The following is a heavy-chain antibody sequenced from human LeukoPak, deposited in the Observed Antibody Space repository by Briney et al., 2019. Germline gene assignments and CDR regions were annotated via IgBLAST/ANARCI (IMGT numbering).Heavy chain of an antibody. CDR3: ARIDYYDSSGYFDAFDI. CDR1: GFTFSSYS. J-gene: IGHJ3*02. D-gene: IGHD3-22*01. CDR2: ISSSSSTI. V-gene: IGHV3-48*04. Sequence: GGSLRLSCAASGFTFSSYSMNWARQAPGKGLEWVSYISSSSSTIYYADSVKGRFTISRDNAKNSLYLQMNSLRAEDTALYYCARIDYYDSSGYFDAFDIWGQGTMVTVSS.